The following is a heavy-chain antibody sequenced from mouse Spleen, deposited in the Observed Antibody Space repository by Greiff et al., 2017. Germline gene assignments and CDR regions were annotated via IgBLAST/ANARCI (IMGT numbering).Heavy chain of an antibody. CDR1: GFTFSSYY. V-gene: IGHV5-9*04. D-gene: IGHD3-1*01. CDR2: ISSGGGST. J-gene: IGHJ3*01. CDR3: ARDLGLRPWFAY. Sequence: EVKLVESGGGLVKLGGSLKPSCAASGFTFSSYYMSWVRQTPEKRLEWVATISSGGGSTYYPDSVKGRFTISRDNAKNTLYLQMSSLNSEDTAVYYCARDLGLRPWFAYWGQGTLVTVSA.